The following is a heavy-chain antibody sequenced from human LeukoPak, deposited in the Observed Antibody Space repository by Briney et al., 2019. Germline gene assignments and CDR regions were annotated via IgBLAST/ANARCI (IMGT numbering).Heavy chain of an antibody. J-gene: IGHJ4*02. D-gene: IGHD3-16*01. CDR2: ISAYNGNT. CDR3: ARDQMAYYPGAFDY. V-gene: IGHV1-18*01. CDR1: GYTFTSYG. Sequence: GASVKVSCKASGYTFTSYGISWVRQAPGQGLEWMGWISAYNGNTNYAQKLQGRVTMTTDTSTSTAYMELRSLRSDDTAVYYCARDQMAYYPGAFDYWGQGTLVTVSS.